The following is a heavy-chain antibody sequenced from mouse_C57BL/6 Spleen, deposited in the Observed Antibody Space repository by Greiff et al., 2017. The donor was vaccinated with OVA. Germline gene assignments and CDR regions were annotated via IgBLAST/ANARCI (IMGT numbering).Heavy chain of an antibody. V-gene: IGHV6-6*01. CDR3: VRQDGSHYFDY. J-gene: IGHJ2*01. CDR1: GFTFSDAW. Sequence: EVKLVESGGGLVQPGGSMKLSCAASGFTFSDAWMDWVRQSPEKGLEWVAEIRDKANNHATYYAESVKGRFTISGDDSKSSVYLQMNSLRPEDTGIYYCVRQDGSHYFDYWGQGTTLTVSS. D-gene: IGHD1-1*01. CDR2: IRDKANNHAT.